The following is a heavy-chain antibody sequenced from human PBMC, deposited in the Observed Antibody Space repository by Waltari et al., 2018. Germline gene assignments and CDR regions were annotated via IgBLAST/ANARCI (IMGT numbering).Heavy chain of an antibody. J-gene: IGHJ5*02. CDR2: INAGSGNT. CDR1: GYTFTSSP. Sequence: QVHLVQSGAEVKKHGASVKVSCKDSGYTFTSSPIHWVRQAPGQRLEWMGWINAGSGNTKYSQRFQGRVTITRDTSASTVYMELSSLRSEDTAVYYCARPRSDYGDYAWFDPWGQGTLVTVSA. D-gene: IGHD4-17*01. CDR3: ARPRSDYGDYAWFDP. V-gene: IGHV1-3*01.